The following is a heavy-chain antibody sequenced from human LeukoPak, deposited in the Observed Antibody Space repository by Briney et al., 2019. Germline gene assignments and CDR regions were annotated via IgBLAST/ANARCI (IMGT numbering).Heavy chain of an antibody. V-gene: IGHV3-7*04. CDR1: GFTFANYA. Sequence: GGSLRLSCAASGFTFANYAMSWVRQAPGKGLEWVANIKEDGSEKKYVDSVKGRFTISRDNAKNSLYLQMNSLRAEDTAVYYCARGDCSSTSCHAPWGQGTLVTVSS. CDR3: ARGDCSSTSCHAP. D-gene: IGHD2-2*01. J-gene: IGHJ5*02. CDR2: IKEDGSEK.